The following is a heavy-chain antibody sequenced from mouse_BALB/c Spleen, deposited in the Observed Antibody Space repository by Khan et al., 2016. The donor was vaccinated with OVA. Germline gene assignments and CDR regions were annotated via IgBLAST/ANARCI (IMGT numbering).Heavy chain of an antibody. CDR2: IWSGGST. D-gene: IGHD2-4*01. CDR1: GFSLTSYG. J-gene: IGHJ3*01. CDR3: ARNYDYDEGLAY. Sequence: QMQLEESGPGLVQPSQSLSITCTVSGFSLTSYGVHWVRQSPGKGLEWLGVIWSGGSTEYNAAFISRLSLSKDNSKSQVFFKMNSLQANDSAIYYCARNYDYDEGLAYGGQGTLVTVSA. V-gene: IGHV2-2*02.